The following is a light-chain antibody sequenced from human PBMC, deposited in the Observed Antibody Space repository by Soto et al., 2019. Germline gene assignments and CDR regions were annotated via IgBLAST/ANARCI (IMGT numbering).Light chain of an antibody. CDR1: QSINKW. V-gene: IGKV1-5*01. CDR2: GVS. Sequence: DIQMPQSPSTLSVSVGDIVNISCRATQSINKWLAWYQQKPGKAPKIIIYGVSSLESGVPARFSGSGSGTEFTLTISSLQPDDCADYYCQQYKSYPLTFGGGTKVEIK. CDR3: QQYKSYPLT. J-gene: IGKJ4*01.